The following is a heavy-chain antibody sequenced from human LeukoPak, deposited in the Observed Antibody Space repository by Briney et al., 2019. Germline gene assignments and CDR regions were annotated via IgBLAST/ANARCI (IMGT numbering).Heavy chain of an antibody. V-gene: IGHV1-2*02. CDR3: ARTMIGGYLGLFHP. J-gene: IGHJ5*02. CDR1: GYTFTGYY. D-gene: IGHD3-22*01. CDR2: INPNSGGT. Sequence: ASVKVSCKASGYTFTGYYMHWVRQAPGQGLEWMGWINPNSGGTNYAQKFQGRVTMTRDTSISTADMELSRLRSDDTAVYYCARTMIGGYLGLFHPWAQRTVVSVSS.